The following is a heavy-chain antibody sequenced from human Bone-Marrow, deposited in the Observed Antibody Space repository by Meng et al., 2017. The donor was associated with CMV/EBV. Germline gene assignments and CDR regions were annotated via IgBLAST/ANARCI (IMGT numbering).Heavy chain of an antibody. Sequence: GSLRLSCAASGFTFKTFTMSWVRQAPGRGLEWVSSINPDSYYIQLADSLKGRFTISRDNAKNSLYLRMSGLRVEDTAVDYCSRDKEGTRIPSPSHYGLDVWGQGTTVTVSS. V-gene: IGHV3-21*06. J-gene: IGHJ6*02. CDR3: SRDKEGTRIPSPSHYGLDV. CDR2: INPDSYYI. CDR1: GFTFKTFT. D-gene: IGHD2-15*01.